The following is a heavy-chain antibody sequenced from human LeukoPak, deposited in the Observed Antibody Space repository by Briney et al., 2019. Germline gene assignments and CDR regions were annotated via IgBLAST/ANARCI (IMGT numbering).Heavy chain of an antibody. CDR2: VIPLFETT. Sequence: SVKVSCTTSGGTFSNYAINWVRQAPGQGLEWMGGVIPLFETTNYAQKFQGRVTITADESTSTAYMELSSLTSDDAAVYYCARGDIAPAGTGYYFDYWGQATLVTVSS. CDR3: ARGDIAPAGTGYYFDY. J-gene: IGHJ4*02. CDR1: GGTFSNYA. D-gene: IGHD6-13*01. V-gene: IGHV1-69*01.